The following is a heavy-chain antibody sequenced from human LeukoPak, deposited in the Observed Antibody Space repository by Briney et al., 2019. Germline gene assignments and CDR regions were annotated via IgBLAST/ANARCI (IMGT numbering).Heavy chain of an antibody. V-gene: IGHV1-69*05. CDR1: GGTFSSYA. CDR3: ARGLIVVVPAARSDTSRRYYYYMDV. D-gene: IGHD2-2*01. CDR2: IIPIFGTA. Sequence: SVKVSCKASGGTFSSYAISWARQAPGQGLEWMGGIIPIFGTANYAQKFQGRVTITTDESTSTAYMELSSLRSEDTAVYYCARGLIVVVPAARSDTSRRYYYYMDVWGKGTTVTVSS. J-gene: IGHJ6*03.